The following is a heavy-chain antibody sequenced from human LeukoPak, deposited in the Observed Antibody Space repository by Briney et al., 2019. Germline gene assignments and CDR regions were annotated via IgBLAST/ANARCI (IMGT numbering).Heavy chain of an antibody. CDR3: ARDRTYGSGSYPAY. J-gene: IGHJ4*02. D-gene: IGHD3-10*01. Sequence: GGSLRLSCAASGFTFSSYAMHWVRQAPGKGLEWVAVISNDGNNKYYADSVKGRFTISRDNSKITLYLQMNSLRAEDTAVYYCARDRTYGSGSYPAYWGQGTLVTVSS. CDR1: GFTFSSYA. V-gene: IGHV3-30*04. CDR2: ISNDGNNK.